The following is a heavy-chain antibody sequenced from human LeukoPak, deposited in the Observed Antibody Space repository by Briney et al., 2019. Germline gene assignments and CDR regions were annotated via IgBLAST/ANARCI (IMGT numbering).Heavy chain of an antibody. Sequence: ASVKVSCKASGYTFTNYDAMTWVRQAPGQGLEWMGWISAYNGNTNYAQKFQGRVTMTTDTSTSTVYMELTSLRSDDTAVYYCARDPRDFGGNHPLEIDYWGQGALVTVSS. D-gene: IGHD5-24*01. J-gene: IGHJ4*02. CDR2: ISAYNGNT. CDR3: ARDPRDFGGNHPLEIDY. CDR1: GYTFTNYD. V-gene: IGHV1-18*01.